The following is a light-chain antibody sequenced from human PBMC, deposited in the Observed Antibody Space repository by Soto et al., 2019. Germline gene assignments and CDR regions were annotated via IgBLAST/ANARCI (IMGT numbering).Light chain of an antibody. CDR3: QQCTNWPRGT. CDR2: DAS. Sequence: IVVTKAPATLPLSPGDRATLSCMASQSVSTSLAWHQQKPGQAPRLLIYDASNRANGIPPRFSGSGSGTDFTLTISSLEPEVFAVYYCQQCTNWPRGTFGPGTKVDIK. V-gene: IGKV3-11*01. J-gene: IGKJ3*01. CDR1: QSVSTS.